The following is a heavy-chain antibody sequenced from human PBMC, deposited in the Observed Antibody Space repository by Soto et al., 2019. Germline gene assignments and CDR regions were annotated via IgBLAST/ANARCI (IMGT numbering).Heavy chain of an antibody. Sequence: SETLSLTCTVSGGSISSRSYYWGWIRRHPGKGLEWIGYIYHSGSTYYNPSLKSRVTISVDRSKNQFSLKLSSVTAADTAVYYCARAHYGAYGYGMDVWGRGTTVTASS. D-gene: IGHD4-17*01. J-gene: IGHJ6*02. CDR3: ARAHYGAYGYGMDV. CDR1: GGSISSRSYY. CDR2: IYHSGST. V-gene: IGHV4-39*07.